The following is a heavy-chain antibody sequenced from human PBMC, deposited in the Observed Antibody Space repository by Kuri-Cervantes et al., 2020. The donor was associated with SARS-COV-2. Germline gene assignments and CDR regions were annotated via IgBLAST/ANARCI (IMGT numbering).Heavy chain of an antibody. CDR3: ARLLGYCSGGSCYSWFDP. D-gene: IGHD2-15*01. CDR1: GGSFSGYY. Sequence: SETLSLTCAVYGGSFSGYYWSWIRQPPGKGLEWIGEINHSGSTNYNPSLKSRVTISVDTSKNQFSLKLSSVTAADTAVYYCARLLGYCSGGSCYSWFDPWGEGTLVTVS. J-gene: IGHJ5*02. CDR2: INHSGST. V-gene: IGHV4-34*01.